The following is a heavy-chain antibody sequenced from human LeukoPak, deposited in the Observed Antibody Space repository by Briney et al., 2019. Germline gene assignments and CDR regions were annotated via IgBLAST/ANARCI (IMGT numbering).Heavy chain of an antibody. V-gene: IGHV5-51*01. CDR1: GYTFPNYW. CDR3: ALSNEAFDSAGYFDY. D-gene: IGHD3-22*01. Sequence: GESLKISCKGSGYTFPNYWVGWVRQMPGKGLGWMGTIYPNNSDSRYNPSFRGQVTISVDRSITTAYLLWKSLKASDTAIYYCALSNEAFDSAGYFDYWGQGTLVTVSS. CDR2: IYPNNSDS. J-gene: IGHJ4*02.